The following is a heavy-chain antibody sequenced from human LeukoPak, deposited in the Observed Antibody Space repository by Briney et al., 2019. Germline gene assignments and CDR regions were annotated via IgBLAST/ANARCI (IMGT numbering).Heavy chain of an antibody. V-gene: IGHV3-48*01. CDR3: ARGVTSNAPSDC. CDR2: IGTSGNTI. J-gene: IGHJ4*02. CDR1: GFTFSGYI. D-gene: IGHD4-11*01. Sequence: GGSLRLSCAASGFTFSGYIMNWVRQAPGKGLEWVSFIGTSGNTIYYADSVKGRFTVSRDNAKNSLYLQMNSLRAEDTAVYYCARGVTSNAPSDCWGQGTLVTVSS.